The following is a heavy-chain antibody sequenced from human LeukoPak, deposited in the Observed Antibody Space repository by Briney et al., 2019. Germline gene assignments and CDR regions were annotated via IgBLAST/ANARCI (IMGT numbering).Heavy chain of an antibody. CDR3: AKAFLPAASYFDY. V-gene: IGHV3-23*01. CDR1: GFIFSSYA. D-gene: IGHD2-2*01. CDR2: ISSSGGST. Sequence: QTGGSLRLSCAASGFIFSSYAMSWVRQAPGKGLEWVSTISSSGGSTYYADSVKGRFTISRDNSKNTVYLQMNSLRAEDTAVYYCAKAFLPAASYFDYWGQGTLVTVSS. J-gene: IGHJ4*02.